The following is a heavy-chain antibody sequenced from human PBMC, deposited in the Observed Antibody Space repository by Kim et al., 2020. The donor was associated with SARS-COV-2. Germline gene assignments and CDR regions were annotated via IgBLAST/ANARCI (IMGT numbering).Heavy chain of an antibody. Sequence: GGSLRLSCAASGFTFSSYSMNWVRQAPGKGLEWVSSISSSSSYIYYADSVKGRSTNSRDNAKNSLYLQMNSLRAEDTAVYYCARDLACSGGSCYDNYYYGMDTWGQGTTVTVSS. J-gene: IGHJ6*02. D-gene: IGHD2-15*01. V-gene: IGHV3-21*01. CDR2: ISSSSSYI. CDR1: GFTFSSYS. CDR3: ARDLACSGGSCYDNYYYGMDT.